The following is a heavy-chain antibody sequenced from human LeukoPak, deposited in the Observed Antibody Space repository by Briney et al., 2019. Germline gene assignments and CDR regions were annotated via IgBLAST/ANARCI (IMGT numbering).Heavy chain of an antibody. D-gene: IGHD5-24*01. CDR3: ARGANSAFDS. J-gene: IGHJ3*02. CDR1: GDSVTSNSFA. Sequence: SQTLSLTCVISGDSVTSNSFAWNWIRQSPSRGLEWLGRTYRGSNDYAVSVRGRITINPDTSKYQFSLQLDSVTPEDTALYYCARGANSAFDSWGPGSMVTVSS. CDR2: TYRGSN. V-gene: IGHV6-1*01.